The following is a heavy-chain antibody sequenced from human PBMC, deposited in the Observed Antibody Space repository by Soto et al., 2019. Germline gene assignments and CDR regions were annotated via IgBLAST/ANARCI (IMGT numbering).Heavy chain of an antibody. CDR3: AKDRRSSGWYYFDY. CDR2: ISYGGSDR. Sequence: QVQVVESGGGVVQPGRSLRLSCAASGFTFSSYGMHWVRQAPGKGLEWVAMISYGGSDRDYADSVKGRFTISRDNSNNTLYLQMNGLRTEDTAVFYCAKDRRSSGWYYFDYWGRGTLVTVSS. V-gene: IGHV3-30*18. CDR1: GFTFSSYG. D-gene: IGHD6-19*01. J-gene: IGHJ4*02.